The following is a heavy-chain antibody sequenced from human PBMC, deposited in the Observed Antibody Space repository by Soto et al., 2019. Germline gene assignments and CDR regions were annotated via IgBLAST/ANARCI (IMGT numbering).Heavy chain of an antibody. D-gene: IGHD3-9*01. CDR3: AKGSFYDILTGYFDY. Sequence: GGSLRLSCAASGFTFSSYAMSWVRQAPGKGLEWVSAISGSGGSTYYADSVKGRFAISRDNSKNTLYLQMNSLRAEDTAVYYCAKGSFYDILTGYFDYWGQGTLVTVSS. CDR2: ISGSGGST. V-gene: IGHV3-23*01. CDR1: GFTFSSYA. J-gene: IGHJ4*02.